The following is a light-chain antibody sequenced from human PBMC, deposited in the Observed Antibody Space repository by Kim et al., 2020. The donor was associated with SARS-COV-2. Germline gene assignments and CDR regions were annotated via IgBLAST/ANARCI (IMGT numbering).Light chain of an antibody. J-gene: IGLJ2*01. V-gene: IGLV2-14*01. CDR1: SSDIGDYYY. CDR2: EVS. CDR3: SSYTTSNTHVL. Sequence: ALTQPASVSGSPGQSIAISCTGSSSDIGDYYYVSWYQQNPGKAPKLMIYEVSNRPSGVSNRFSGSKSGNTAFLTISGLQAEDEADYYCSSYTTSNTHVLFGGGTQLTVL.